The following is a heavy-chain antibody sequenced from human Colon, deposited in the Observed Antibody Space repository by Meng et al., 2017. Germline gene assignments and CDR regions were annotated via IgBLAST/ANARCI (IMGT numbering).Heavy chain of an antibody. Sequence: QRQLRESGPGLVRPSETLSLTCNVSGGSVSSASYYWSWIRQPPGKGLEWIGLIHYSGSRNYNPSLKSRVTMSVDTSKNQVSLRLTSVTAADTAVYYCARFYGSGTFEVHDYWGQGTLVTVSS. V-gene: IGHV4-61*01. J-gene: IGHJ4*02. D-gene: IGHD3-10*01. CDR2: IHYSGSR. CDR3: ARFYGSGTFEVHDY. CDR1: GGSVSSASYY.